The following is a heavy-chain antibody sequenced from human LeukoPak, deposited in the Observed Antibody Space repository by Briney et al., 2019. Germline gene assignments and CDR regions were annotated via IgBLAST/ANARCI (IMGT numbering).Heavy chain of an antibody. CDR3: AELGITMIGGV. V-gene: IGHV3-21*01. J-gene: IGHJ6*04. CDR2: ISSSGSYI. D-gene: IGHD3-10*02. Sequence: PGGSLRLSCAASGFTFRNYGMSWVRQAPGKGLEWVSSISSSGSYIYYADSVKGRFTVSRDNAKNSLSLQMNSLRAEDTAVYYCAELGITMIGGVWGKGTTVTTSS. CDR1: GFTFRNYG.